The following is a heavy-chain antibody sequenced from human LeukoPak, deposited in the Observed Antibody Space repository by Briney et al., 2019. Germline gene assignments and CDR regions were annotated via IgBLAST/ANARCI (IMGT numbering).Heavy chain of an antibody. V-gene: IGHV3-21*01. CDR3: VRDGSPNYGDYAFFDN. D-gene: IGHD4-17*01. CDR2: ISSSSSYI. CDR1: GFTFSSYA. Sequence: GGSLRLSCAASGFTFSSYAMSWVRQAPGKGLEWVSSISSSSSYIYYADSVKGRFTISRDNAKNSLYLQMNSLRAEDTAVYYCVRDGSPNYGDYAFFDNWGQGTLVTVSS. J-gene: IGHJ4*02.